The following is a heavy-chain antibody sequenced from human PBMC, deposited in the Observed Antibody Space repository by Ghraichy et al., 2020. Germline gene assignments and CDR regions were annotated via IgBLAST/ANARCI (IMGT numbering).Heavy chain of an antibody. CDR2: IYYTGST. CDR3: ARDGFCSSTSCYGTWWFDR. D-gene: IGHD2-2*03. J-gene: IGHJ5*02. V-gene: IGHV4-31*03. Sequence: SETLSLTCTVSGGSISSGGHYWSWIRQHPGKGLEWIGYIYYTGSTSYDPSLKSRVTISVDTSKNQFSLKPSSATAAATAVYYCARDGFCSSTSCYGTWWFDRWGQGTLVTVSS. CDR1: GGSISSGGHY.